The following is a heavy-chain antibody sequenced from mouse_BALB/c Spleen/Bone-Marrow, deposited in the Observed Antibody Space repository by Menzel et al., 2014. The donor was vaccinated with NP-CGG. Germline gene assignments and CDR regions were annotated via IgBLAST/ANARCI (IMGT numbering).Heavy chain of an antibody. CDR3: ASYYYGSYGFAY. CDR1: GFNIKDTY. J-gene: IGHJ3*01. D-gene: IGHD1-1*01. V-gene: IGHV14-3*02. CDR2: IDPANGNT. Sequence: VQLQQSGAELVKPGASVKLSCTASGFNIKDTYMHWVKQRPEQGLEWTGRIDPANGNTKYDPKFQGKATITADTSSNTAYLQLSSLTSEDTAVYYCASYYYGSYGFAYWGQGTLVTVSA.